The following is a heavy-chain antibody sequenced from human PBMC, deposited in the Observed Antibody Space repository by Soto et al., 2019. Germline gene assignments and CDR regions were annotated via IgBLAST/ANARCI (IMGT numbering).Heavy chain of an antibody. J-gene: IGHJ4*02. CDR3: AXXRXGVXAAIIDY. D-gene: IGHD2-15*01. V-gene: IGHV1-18*01. Sequence: QVQLVQSGAEVKKPGASVKVSCKASGYTFTSYGISWVRQAPGQGLEWMGWISAYNGNTNYAQKLQGRVTMTTDTSTSXAXXXXXXXXXXXTAXXYXAXXRXGVXAAIIDYWGQGTLVTVSS. CDR2: ISAYNGNT. CDR1: GYTFTSYG.